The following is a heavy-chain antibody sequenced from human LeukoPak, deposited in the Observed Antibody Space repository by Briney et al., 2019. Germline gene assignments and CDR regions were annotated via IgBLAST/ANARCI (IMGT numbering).Heavy chain of an antibody. CDR3: AKGSYDFWSGSSHYFDY. D-gene: IGHD3-3*01. Sequence: GGSLRLSCAASGLTFSSYAMSWVRQAPGKGLEWVSAISGSGGSTYYADSVKGRFTISRDNSKNTLYLQMNSLRAEDTAVYYCAKGSYDFWSGSSHYFDYWGQGTLVTVSS. CDR2: ISGSGGST. V-gene: IGHV3-23*01. CDR1: GLTFSSYA. J-gene: IGHJ4*02.